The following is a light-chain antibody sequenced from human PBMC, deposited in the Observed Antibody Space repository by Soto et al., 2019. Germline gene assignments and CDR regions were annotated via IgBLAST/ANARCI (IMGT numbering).Light chain of an antibody. CDR3: QQCGSSPVT. J-gene: IGKJ3*01. CDR2: DTS. Sequence: EIVLTQSTGTLSLSPGVRATLSCRASQSVGSNHLAWYQHRSGQAPRLLIYDTSRRATGIPDRFSGSGSGTDFTLTISRLEPEDLAVYFCQQCGSSPVTFGPGTKVDIK. V-gene: IGKV3-20*01. CDR1: QSVGSNH.